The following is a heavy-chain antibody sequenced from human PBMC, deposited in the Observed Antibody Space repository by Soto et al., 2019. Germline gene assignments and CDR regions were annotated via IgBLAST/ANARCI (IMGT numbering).Heavy chain of an antibody. V-gene: IGHV4-4*02. CDR1: GGSISSSFW. D-gene: IGHD2-15*01. CDR2: VYHSGTT. CDR3: AAFRCSGGSCYSNYFDY. Sequence: QVQLQESGPGLVKPSETLSLTCAVSGGSISSSFWWSWVRQPPGKGLEWIGEVYHSGTTNYNPSLKSRVTLSVDKSKKQFSLKLTSATAADTAVYYCAAFRCSGGSCYSNYFDYWGQGILVTVSS. J-gene: IGHJ4*02.